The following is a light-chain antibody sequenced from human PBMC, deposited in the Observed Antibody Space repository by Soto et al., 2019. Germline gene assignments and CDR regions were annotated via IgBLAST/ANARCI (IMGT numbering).Light chain of an antibody. V-gene: IGKV3-15*01. CDR1: QSVGSN. CDR3: HQYNNWYT. CDR2: GAS. J-gene: IGKJ2*01. Sequence: EIVMTQSPATLSVSPGDRATLSCRASQSVGSNLAWYQQKPGQAPRLLIYGASTRATGIPARFSGSGSGTEFTLTISSLQSEDFAVYYCHQYNNWYTFGQGTKLEIK.